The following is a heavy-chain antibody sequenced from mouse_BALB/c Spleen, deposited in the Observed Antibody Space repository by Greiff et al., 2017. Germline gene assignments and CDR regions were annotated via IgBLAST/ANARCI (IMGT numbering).Heavy chain of an antibody. J-gene: IGHJ4*01. CDR3: ARYYRYDHYYAMDY. CDR1: GYSITSDYA. Sequence: EVKLMESGPGLVKPSQSLSLTCTVTGYSITSDYAWNWIRQFPGNKLEWMGYISYSGSTSYNPSLKSRISITRDTSKNQFFLQLNSVTTEDTATYYCARYYRYDHYYAMDYWGQGTSVTVSS. V-gene: IGHV3-2*02. D-gene: IGHD2-14*01. CDR2: ISYSGST.